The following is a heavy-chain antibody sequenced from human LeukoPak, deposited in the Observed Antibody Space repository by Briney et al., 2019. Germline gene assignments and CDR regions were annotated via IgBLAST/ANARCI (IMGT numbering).Heavy chain of an antibody. V-gene: IGHV1-3*01. D-gene: IGHD1-26*01. Sequence: ASVKVSCKASGYTFTNYAMHWVRQAPGQRLEWMGWINADNGNTKYSQRFQGRVTITRDTSANTAYMELSSLRSEDTAVYYCARDAASGSYQFDYWGQGTLVTVSS. CDR2: INADNGNT. CDR1: GYTFTNYA. CDR3: ARDAASGSYQFDY. J-gene: IGHJ4*02.